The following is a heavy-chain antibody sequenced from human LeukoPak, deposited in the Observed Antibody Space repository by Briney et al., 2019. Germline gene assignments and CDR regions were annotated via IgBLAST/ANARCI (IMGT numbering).Heavy chain of an antibody. J-gene: IGHJ4*02. CDR3: ATSRGHLEY. V-gene: IGHV3-48*01. Sequence: GGSLRLSCAASGITFSSYSMNWVRQAPGKGLEWVSYITGSSTTIYYADSVKGRFTISRDNAKNSLCLQMNSLRAEDTAVYYCATSRGHLEYWGQGTLVTVSS. D-gene: IGHD3-3*01. CDR1: GITFSSYS. CDR2: ITGSSTTI.